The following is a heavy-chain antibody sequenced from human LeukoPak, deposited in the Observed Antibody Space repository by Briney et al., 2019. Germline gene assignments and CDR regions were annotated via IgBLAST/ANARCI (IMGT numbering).Heavy chain of an antibody. V-gene: IGHV4-31*03. CDR3: ARDLRGDFDY. CDR1: GGSISSGGYY. D-gene: IGHD5/OR15-5a*01. Sequence: SETLSLTCTVSGGSISSGGYYWSWIRQHPGKGLEWIGYIYYSGSTYYNPSLKSRVTISVDTSKSQFSLRLSFVTAADTAVYYCARDLRGDFDYWGQGTLITVSS. CDR2: IYYSGST. J-gene: IGHJ4*02.